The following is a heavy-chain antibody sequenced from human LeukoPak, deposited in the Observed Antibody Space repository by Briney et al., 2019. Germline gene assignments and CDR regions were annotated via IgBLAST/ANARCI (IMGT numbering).Heavy chain of an antibody. J-gene: IGHJ4*02. CDR3: AKDTRAVSVGSFDY. CDR2: ITWNSGTT. Sequence: PGGSLRLSCVASGFTFDDFAMHWVRQLPGKGLEWVSGITWNSGTTGYADSVKGRFTISRDNAKNSLYLQMNSLRAEDTAVYSCAKDTRAVSVGSFDYWGQGTLVTFSS. CDR1: GFTFDDFA. D-gene: IGHD3-10*01. V-gene: IGHV3-9*01.